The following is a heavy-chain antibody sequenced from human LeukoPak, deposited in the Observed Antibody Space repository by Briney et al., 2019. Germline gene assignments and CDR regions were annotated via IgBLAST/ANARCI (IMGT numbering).Heavy chain of an antibody. CDR2: IRYDGSNK. J-gene: IGHJ4*02. D-gene: IGHD3-16*02. V-gene: IGHV3-30*02. CDR3: AKEVLKEFSPTYYFDY. Sequence: PGGSLRPSCAASGFTFSSYGMHSVRQAPGKGLGWVALIRYDGSNKYYADSVKGRFTISRDNSKNTLYLQMNSLRAEDTAVYYCAKEVLKEFSPTYYFDYWGQGTLVTVSS. CDR1: GFTFSSYG.